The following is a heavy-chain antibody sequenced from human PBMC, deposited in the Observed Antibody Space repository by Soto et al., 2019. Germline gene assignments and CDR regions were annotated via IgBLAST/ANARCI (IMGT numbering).Heavy chain of an antibody. CDR3: EMGGGYRYLDY. Sequence: XGSLRLTFAGSGFTFSSYGMSWVRQAPGKGLEWVSFISNGGDATHYTDSVKGRFIISRDNSKNTLYLQMNSLRAEDTAVYYCEMGGGYRYLDYWGQGALVTVSS. D-gene: IGHD5-12*01. CDR1: GFTFSSYG. J-gene: IGHJ4*02. CDR2: ISNGGDAT. V-gene: IGHV3-23*01.